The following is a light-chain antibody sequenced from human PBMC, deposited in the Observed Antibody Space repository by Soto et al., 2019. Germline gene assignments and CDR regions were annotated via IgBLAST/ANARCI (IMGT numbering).Light chain of an antibody. Sequence: YELTQPPSVSVAPGKTARITCGGNNIGSKSVNWYQQKPGQAPVLVIYYDSDRPSGIPERFSGSNSGNTATLTISRVEAGDEADYYCQVWDSSSDHGVFGGGTKVTVL. CDR1: NIGSKS. CDR2: YDS. V-gene: IGLV3-21*04. J-gene: IGLJ2*01. CDR3: QVWDSSSDHGV.